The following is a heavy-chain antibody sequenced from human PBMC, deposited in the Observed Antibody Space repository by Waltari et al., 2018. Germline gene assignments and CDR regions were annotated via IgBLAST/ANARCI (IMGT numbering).Heavy chain of an antibody. CDR1: GGSISNTTYY. Sequence: QLQLQESGPGLVKPSETLSLTCTVSGGSISNTTYYWGWIRPPPGKGLEWVGSIDYSGSTHYCPSLESRITIEVDTSKNQFSLKLTSVSAADTAVYYCARHGGGPYFFDNWGQGTLVTVSS. J-gene: IGHJ4*02. V-gene: IGHV4-39*07. CDR3: ARHGGGPYFFDN. CDR2: IDYSGST. D-gene: IGHD2-15*01.